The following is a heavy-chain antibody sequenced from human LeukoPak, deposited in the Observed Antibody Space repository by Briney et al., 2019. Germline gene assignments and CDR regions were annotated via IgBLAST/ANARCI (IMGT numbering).Heavy chain of an antibody. D-gene: IGHD6-13*01. CDR1: GGSISSGGYY. J-gene: IGHJ4*02. V-gene: IGHV4-39*01. Sequence: SETLSLTCTVSGGSISSGGYYWGWIRRPAGKGLEWIGSIYYSGSTYYNPSLKSRVTISVDTSKNQFSLKLSSVTAADTAVYYCARWALVIAAAGGNYWGQGTLVTVSS. CDR3: ARWALVIAAAGGNY. CDR2: IYYSGST.